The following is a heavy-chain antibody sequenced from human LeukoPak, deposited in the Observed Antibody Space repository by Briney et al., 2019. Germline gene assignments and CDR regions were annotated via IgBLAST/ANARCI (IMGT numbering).Heavy chain of an antibody. D-gene: IGHD1-26*01. CDR1: GFTFSSCA. CDR2: ISGSGGST. CDR3: AKDSIVGAIYFDY. J-gene: IGHJ4*02. V-gene: IGHV3-23*01. Sequence: GGSLRLSCAASGFTFSSCAMGWVRQAPGKGLEWVSAISGSGGSTYYADSVKGRFTISRDNSKNTLYLQMNSLRAEDTAVYYCAKDSIVGAIYFDYWGQGTLVTVSS.